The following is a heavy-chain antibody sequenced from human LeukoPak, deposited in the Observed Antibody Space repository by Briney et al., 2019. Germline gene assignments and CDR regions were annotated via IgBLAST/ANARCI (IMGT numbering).Heavy chain of an antibody. V-gene: IGHV3-9*01. Sequence: GRSLRLSCAASGFTFDDYAMHWVRQAPGKGLEWVSGISWNSGSIGYADSVKGRFTISRDNAKNSLYLQMNSLRAEDTALYYCAKARGIEVAGTALHHWGQGTLVTVSS. CDR2: ISWNSGSI. CDR1: GFTFDDYA. J-gene: IGHJ4*01. CDR3: AKARGIEVAGTALHH. D-gene: IGHD6-19*01.